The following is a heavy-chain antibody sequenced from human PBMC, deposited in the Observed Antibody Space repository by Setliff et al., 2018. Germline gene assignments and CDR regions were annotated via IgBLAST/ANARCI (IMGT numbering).Heavy chain of an antibody. Sequence: SETLSLTCTVSGGSVGSDYNYWSWIRQPAGKGLEWIEQVYTSGSTYYNPSLKSRVTISVDTSKNQFSLKLSSVTAADTAVYYCARESQGLRGFDIWGQGTMVTVSS. V-gene: IGHV4-61*09. D-gene: IGHD4-17*01. CDR2: VYTSGST. CDR3: ARESQGLRGFDI. CDR1: GGSVGSDYNY. J-gene: IGHJ3*02.